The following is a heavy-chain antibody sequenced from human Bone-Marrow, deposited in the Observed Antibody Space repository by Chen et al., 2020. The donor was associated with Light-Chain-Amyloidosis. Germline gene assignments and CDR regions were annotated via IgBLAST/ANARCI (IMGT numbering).Heavy chain of an antibody. Sequence: QLQLQESGPGLVKPSETLSLTCTVSGGSISSSSYYWGWIRQPPGKGLEWIGSIYYSGSTYYNPSLTSRVTISVDTSKNQFSLKLSSVTAADTAVYYCARAYGDYNNWFDPWGQGTLVTVSS. CDR2: IYYSGST. J-gene: IGHJ5*02. CDR3: ARAYGDYNNWFDP. CDR1: GGSISSSSYY. D-gene: IGHD4-17*01. V-gene: IGHV4-39*01.